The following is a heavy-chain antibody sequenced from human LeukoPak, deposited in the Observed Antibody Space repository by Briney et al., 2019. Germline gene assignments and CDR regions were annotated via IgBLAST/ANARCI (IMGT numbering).Heavy chain of an antibody. CDR1: GYTFTSYY. CDR3: AREEDRYYYDSSGYYSD. V-gene: IGHV1-46*01. D-gene: IGHD3-22*01. CDR2: INPSGGST. J-gene: IGHJ4*02. Sequence: ASVKVSCKASGYTFTSYYMHWVRQAPGQGLEWMGIINPSGGSTSYAQKFQGRVTMTRDTSTSTVYVELSSLRSEDTAVYYCAREEDRYYYDSSGYYSDWGQGTLVTVSS.